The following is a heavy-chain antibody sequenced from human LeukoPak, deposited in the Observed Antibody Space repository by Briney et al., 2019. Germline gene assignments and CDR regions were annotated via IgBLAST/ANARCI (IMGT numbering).Heavy chain of an antibody. J-gene: IGHJ6*03. CDR2: ISSSGSTI. CDR3: ARGFRYAPHMDV. D-gene: IGHD5-12*01. Sequence: PGGSLRLSCAASGFTFSSYEMNWVRQAPGKGLEWVSYISSSGSTIYYADSVKGRFTISRDNAKNSLYLQMNSLRAEDTAVYYCARGFRYAPHMDVWGKGTTVTISS. CDR1: GFTFSSYE. V-gene: IGHV3-48*03.